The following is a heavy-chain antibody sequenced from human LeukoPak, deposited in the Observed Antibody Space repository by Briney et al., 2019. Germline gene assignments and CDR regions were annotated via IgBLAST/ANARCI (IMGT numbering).Heavy chain of an antibody. Sequence: ASVKVSCKASGYTFTSYDINWVRQATGQGLEWMGWMNPNSGNTGYAKKFQGRVTMTRNTSISTAYMVLRSLRSGDTAVYYCVLMVRGVIIKDSWGQGTLVTVSS. V-gene: IGHV1-8*01. CDR2: MNPNSGNT. CDR3: VLMVRGVIIKDS. CDR1: GYTFTSYD. J-gene: IGHJ4*02. D-gene: IGHD3-10*01.